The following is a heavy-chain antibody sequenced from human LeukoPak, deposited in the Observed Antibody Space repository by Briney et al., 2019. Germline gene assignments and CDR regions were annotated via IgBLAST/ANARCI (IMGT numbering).Heavy chain of an antibody. CDR2: ISGSGGST. Sequence: GGSLRLSCAASGFTFSSYAMSWVRQAPGKGLEWVSAISGSGGSTYYADSVKGRFTISRDNSKNTLYLQMNSLRAEDTAVYYCAIGGSSGYYHYFDYWGQGTLVTVSS. V-gene: IGHV3-23*01. D-gene: IGHD3-22*01. CDR3: AIGGSSGYYHYFDY. J-gene: IGHJ4*02. CDR1: GFTFSSYA.